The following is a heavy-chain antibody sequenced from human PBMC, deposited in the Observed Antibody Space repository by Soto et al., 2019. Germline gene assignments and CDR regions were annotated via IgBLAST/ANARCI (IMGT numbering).Heavy chain of an antibody. CDR3: AREGGPLPPLQKRFDP. CDR2: ISSSSSTI. D-gene: IGHD4-4*01. CDR1: GFTFSSYS. V-gene: IGHV3-48*02. Sequence: EVQLVESGGGLVQPGGSLRLSCAASGFTFSSYSMNWVRQAPGKGLEWVSYISSSSSTIYYADSVKGRFTISRDNAKNSLYLQMNSLRDEDTAVYYCAREGGPLPPLQKRFDPWGQGTLVTVSS. J-gene: IGHJ5*02.